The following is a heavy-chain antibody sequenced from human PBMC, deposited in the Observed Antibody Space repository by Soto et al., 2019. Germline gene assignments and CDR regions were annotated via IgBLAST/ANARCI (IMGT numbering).Heavy chain of an antibody. V-gene: IGHV3-15*07. CDR1: GFILSNAW. J-gene: IGHJ4*02. CDR2: IKSKINGGTA. D-gene: IGHD1-7*01. CDR3: APLIPGTSYYFDY. Sequence: GGSLRLSCAASGFILSNAWINWVRQVPGKGLEWVGRIKSKINGGTADYAAPVQGRFAVSRDNSKNTLYLQMNSLRAEDTAVYYCAPLIPGTSYYFDYWGQGTLVTVSS.